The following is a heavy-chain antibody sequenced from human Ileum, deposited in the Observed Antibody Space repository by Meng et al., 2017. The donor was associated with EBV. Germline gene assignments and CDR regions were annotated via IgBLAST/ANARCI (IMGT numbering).Heavy chain of an antibody. CDR3: ATSRIAKFDR. V-gene: IGHV6-1*01. CDR1: GDSVSSDKTA. Sequence: QLQLTESGPGLVQPSQCLSLSCVISGDSVSSDKTAWNWIRQSPSRGLEWLGRTYRRSRWYYDYALSVKSRINISPDTSKNQVSLQLNSVTDEDTGIYYCATSRIAKFDRWGQGTLVTVSS. CDR2: TYRRSRWYY. J-gene: IGHJ5*02.